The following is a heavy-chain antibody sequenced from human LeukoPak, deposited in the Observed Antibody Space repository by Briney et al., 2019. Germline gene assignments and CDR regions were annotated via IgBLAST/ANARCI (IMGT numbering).Heavy chain of an antibody. CDR2: INPNSGDT. J-gene: IGHJ6*03. CDR1: GYTFTGYY. D-gene: IGHD3-3*01. V-gene: IGHV1-2*02. CDR3: SQDFGEPTGYYMDV. Sequence: ASVKVSFKASGYTFTGYYMHWVRQAPGQGLEWMGWINPNSGDTNYAQKFQGRVTMTRDTSISTAYMELSSLRSDDTAVYYCSQDFGEPTGYYMDVWGKGTTVTVSS.